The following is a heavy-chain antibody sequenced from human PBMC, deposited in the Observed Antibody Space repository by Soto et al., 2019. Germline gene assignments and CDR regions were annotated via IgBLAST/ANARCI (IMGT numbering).Heavy chain of an antibody. Sequence: PGGSLRLSCAASGFTFSSYWMHWVRQAPGKGLVWVSRINSDGSSTSYADSVKGRFTISRDNAKNTLYLQMNSLRAEDTAVYYCARFSPYYYYYGMDVWGQGTTVTVSS. CDR3: ARFSPYYYYYGMDV. V-gene: IGHV3-74*01. CDR2: INSDGSST. CDR1: GFTFSSYW. J-gene: IGHJ6*02. D-gene: IGHD3-3*02.